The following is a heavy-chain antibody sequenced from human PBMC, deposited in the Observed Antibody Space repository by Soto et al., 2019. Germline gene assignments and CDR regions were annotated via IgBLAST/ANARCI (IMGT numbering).Heavy chain of an antibody. Sequence: SETLSLTCTFSGGSISSSSYYWGWIRQPPGKGLEWIGSIYYSGSTYYNPSLKSRVTISVDTSKNQFSLKLSSVTAADTAVYYCAKLTTFYGMDVWGQGTTVPVSS. CDR3: AKLTTFYGMDV. CDR1: GGSISSSSYY. V-gene: IGHV4-39*01. CDR2: IYYSGST. D-gene: IGHD4-4*01. J-gene: IGHJ6*02.